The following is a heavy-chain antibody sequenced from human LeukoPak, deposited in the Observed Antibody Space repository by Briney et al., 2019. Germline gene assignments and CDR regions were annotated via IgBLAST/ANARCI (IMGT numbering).Heavy chain of an antibody. CDR3: ARDRGSGLDY. J-gene: IGHJ4*02. Sequence: PEGSLRLSCAASGFTFSNYWMHWVRQDPGKGLVWVSFINPDGSTTNYADSVKGRFTISRDNSKNTLYLQMNSLRAEDTAVYYCARDRGSGLDYWGQGTLVTVSS. D-gene: IGHD3-10*01. CDR2: INPDGSTT. V-gene: IGHV3-74*01. CDR1: GFTFSNYW.